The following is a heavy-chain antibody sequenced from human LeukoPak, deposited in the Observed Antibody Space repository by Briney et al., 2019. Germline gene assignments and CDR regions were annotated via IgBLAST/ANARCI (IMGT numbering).Heavy chain of an antibody. Sequence: GAAVKVSCKGSGYTFTDYYIHWVRLAPGQGVEWMAWMNSNSGATKYAQKFQDGVTVTRDTSISTAYMELSSLRSDDTAVYFCTRSSGKIDYWGQGTQVTVSS. J-gene: IGHJ4*02. CDR3: TRSSGKIDY. V-gene: IGHV1-2*02. D-gene: IGHD6-19*01. CDR1: GYTFTDYY. CDR2: MNSNSGAT.